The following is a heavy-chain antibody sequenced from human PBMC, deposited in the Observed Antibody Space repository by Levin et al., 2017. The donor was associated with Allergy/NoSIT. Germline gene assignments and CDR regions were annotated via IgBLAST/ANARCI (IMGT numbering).Heavy chain of an antibody. V-gene: IGHV3-22*01. Sequence: NKADGGTTEWTTSVKGRFSISRDDSKSIAYLQMNSLKTEGTAVYCCSRGPYYYFSSSHYSLMDVWGQGTTVTVSS. D-gene: IGHD3-10*01. CDR3: SRGPYYYFSSSHYSLMDV. J-gene: IGHJ6*02. CDR2: NKADGGTT.